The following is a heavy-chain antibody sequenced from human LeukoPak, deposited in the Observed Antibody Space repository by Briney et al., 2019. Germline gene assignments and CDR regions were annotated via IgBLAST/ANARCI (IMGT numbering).Heavy chain of an antibody. Sequence: GGSLRLSCAASGFTFSSYWMSWVRQAPGKGLEWVANIKQDGSEKYYVDSVKGRFTISRDNAKNSLYLQMNSLRAEDTAVYYCARQHIVVVPAAQGYRAAAVGGYFDYWGQGTLVTVSS. V-gene: IGHV3-7*01. CDR2: IKQDGSEK. D-gene: IGHD2-2*01. CDR1: GFTFSSYW. CDR3: ARQHIVVVPAAQGYRAAAVGGYFDY. J-gene: IGHJ4*02.